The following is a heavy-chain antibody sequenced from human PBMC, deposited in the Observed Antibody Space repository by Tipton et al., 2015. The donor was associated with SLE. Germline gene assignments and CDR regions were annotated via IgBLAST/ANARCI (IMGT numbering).Heavy chain of an antibody. CDR3: ARDKTDYGQPYWYFDL. CDR2: INHSGST. J-gene: IGHJ2*01. D-gene: IGHD4-17*01. Sequence: TLSLTCAVYGGSFSGYYWSWIRQPPGKGLEWIGEINHSGSTNYNPSLKSRVTISVDTSKNQFSLKLSSVTAADTAVYYCARDKTDYGQPYWYFDLWGRGTLVTVSS. V-gene: IGHV4-34*01. CDR1: GGSFSGYY.